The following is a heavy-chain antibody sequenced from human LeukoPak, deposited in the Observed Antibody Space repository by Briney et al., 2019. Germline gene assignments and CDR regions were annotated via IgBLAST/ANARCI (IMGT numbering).Heavy chain of an antibody. CDR1: GFTFSSYG. Sequence: PGGSLRLSCAASGFTFSSYGMHWVRQAPGKGLEWVAFTSFDASNKHYADSVKGRFTISRDNSKNTLYLQVKSLRAEDTAVYYCAREYDFWSGYFAYFDYWGQGTLVTVSS. CDR3: AREYDFWSGYFAYFDY. V-gene: IGHV3-30*19. CDR2: TSFDASNK. J-gene: IGHJ4*02. D-gene: IGHD3-3*01.